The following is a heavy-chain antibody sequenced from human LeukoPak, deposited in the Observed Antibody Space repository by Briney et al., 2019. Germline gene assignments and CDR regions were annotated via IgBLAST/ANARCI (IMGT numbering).Heavy chain of an antibody. Sequence: SQTLSLTCTVSGGSISSGGYYWSRIRQHPGKGLEWIGYIYYSGSTYYNPSLKSRVTISVDTSKNQFSLKLSSVTAADTAVYYCARDGGSTSPSAGYAFDIWGQGTMVTVSS. CDR3: ARDGGSTSPSAGYAFDI. CDR1: GGSISSGGYY. V-gene: IGHV4-31*03. J-gene: IGHJ3*02. D-gene: IGHD2-2*01. CDR2: IYYSGST.